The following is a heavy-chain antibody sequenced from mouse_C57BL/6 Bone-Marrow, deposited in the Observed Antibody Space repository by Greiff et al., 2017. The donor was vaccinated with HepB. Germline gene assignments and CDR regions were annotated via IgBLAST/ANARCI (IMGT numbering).Heavy chain of an antibody. D-gene: IGHD4-1*01. J-gene: IGHJ3*01. Sequence: QLQQSGPELVKPGASVKISCKASGYSFTGYYMNWVKQSPEKSLEWIGEINPSTGGTTYNQKFKAKATLTVDKSSSTAYMQLKSLTSEDSAVYYCARNWDFAYWGQGTLVTVSA. CDR3: ARNWDFAY. CDR2: INPSTGGT. V-gene: IGHV1-42*01. CDR1: GYSFTGYY.